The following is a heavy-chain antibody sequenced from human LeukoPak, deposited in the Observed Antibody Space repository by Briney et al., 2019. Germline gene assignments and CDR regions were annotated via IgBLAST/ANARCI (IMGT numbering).Heavy chain of an antibody. D-gene: IGHD3-9*01. CDR2: ISNNGGST. V-gene: IGHV3-64D*09. CDR3: HGLFC. Sequence: PGGSLRLSCSASGVTFSTYSMHWVRQAPGKGLEYLSAISNNGGSTYYADSVKGRFTISRDNSKNTLYLQMSRLRAEDTAVYYCHGLFCWGQGTLVTVSS. CDR1: GVTFSTYS. J-gene: IGHJ4*02.